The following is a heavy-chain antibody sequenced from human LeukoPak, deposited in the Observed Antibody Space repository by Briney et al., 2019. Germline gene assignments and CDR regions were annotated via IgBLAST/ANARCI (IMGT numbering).Heavy chain of an antibody. D-gene: IGHD5-18*01. CDR2: ISGSGGSR. V-gene: IGHV3-23*01. CDR3: AKVPSIPYSDGSVYYFDY. J-gene: IGHJ4*02. CDR1: GFTFSSYA. Sequence: PGGSLRLSCAASGFTFSSYAMSWVRQAPGKRLEWVSAISGSGGSRYYADSVERRHPISRDNSKNTLYLQMNSLRAEDTAVYYCAKVPSIPYSDGSVYYFDYWGQGTLVTVSS.